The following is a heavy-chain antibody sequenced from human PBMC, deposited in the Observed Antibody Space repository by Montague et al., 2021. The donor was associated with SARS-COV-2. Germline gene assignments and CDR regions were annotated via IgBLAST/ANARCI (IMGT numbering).Heavy chain of an antibody. CDR2: ISRSSRTI. CDR3: ADYGDTDPFEH. Sequence: SLRLSCAASGFTFGSYSMNWVRQAPGKGLEWVLYISRSSRTIYYADSVKGRITISRDNAKNSPYLQMNSLRAEDTAVYYCADYGDTDPFEHWGQGTLVTVSS. D-gene: IGHD4-17*01. CDR1: GFTFGSYS. V-gene: IGHV3-48*04. J-gene: IGHJ1*01.